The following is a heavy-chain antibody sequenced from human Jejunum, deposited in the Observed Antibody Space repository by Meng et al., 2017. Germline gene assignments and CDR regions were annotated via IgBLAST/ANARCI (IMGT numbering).Heavy chain of an antibody. CDR2: IDNSGST. J-gene: IGHJ2*01. CDR1: GCSVSSGNYY. D-gene: IGHD6-19*01. Sequence: RRPETGPGPGRPSRTLSLPCTVSGCSVSSGNYYWSWIRPPPGKGLEWIGYIDNSGSTNSNPSLKSRVIISVDTSKTQFYLQMSSLTAADTAVYYCARAAAGTGFGYFDLWGRGTLVTVSS. V-gene: IGHV4-61*01. CDR3: ARAAAGTGFGYFDL.